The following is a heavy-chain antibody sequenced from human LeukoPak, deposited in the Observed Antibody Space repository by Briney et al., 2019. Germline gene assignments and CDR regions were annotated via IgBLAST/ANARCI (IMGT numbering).Heavy chain of an antibody. D-gene: IGHD6-19*01. CDR3: AREDSSGGNWFDP. V-gene: IGHV3-66*01. Sequence: GSLRLSCAASGFTVSSNYMSWVRQAPGKGLEWVSVIYSGGSTYYADSVKGRFTISRDNSKNTLYLQMNSLRAEDTAVYYCAREDSSGGNWFDPWGQGTLVTVSS. CDR2: IYSGGST. CDR1: GFTVSSNY. J-gene: IGHJ5*02.